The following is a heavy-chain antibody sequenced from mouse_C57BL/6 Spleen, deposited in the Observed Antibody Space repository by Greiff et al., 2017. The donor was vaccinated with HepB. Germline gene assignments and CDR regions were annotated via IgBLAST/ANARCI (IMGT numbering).Heavy chain of an antibody. CDR1: GYTFTSYW. V-gene: IGHV1-50*01. CDR3: AREGQGYYGSSY. CDR2: IDPSDSYT. Sequence: VQLQQPGAELVKPGASVKLSCKASGYTFTSYWMQWVKQRPGQGLEWIGEIDPSDSYTNYNQKFKGKATLTVDTSSSTAYMQLSSLTSEDSAVYYCAREGQGYYGSSYWGQGTLVTVSA. D-gene: IGHD1-1*01. J-gene: IGHJ3*01.